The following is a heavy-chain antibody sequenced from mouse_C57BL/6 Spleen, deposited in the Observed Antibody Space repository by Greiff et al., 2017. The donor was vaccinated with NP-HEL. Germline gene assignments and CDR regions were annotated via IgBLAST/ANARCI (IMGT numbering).Heavy chain of an antibody. CDR3: ARSDAGSWFGD. CDR1: GYTFTSYW. V-gene: IGHV1-7*01. CDR2: INPSSGYT. D-gene: IGHD3-2*02. J-gene: IGHJ3*01. Sequence: QVQLKQSGAELAKPGASVKLSCKASGYTFTSYWMHWVNQRPGQGLEWIGYINPSSGYTKYNQKFKDKATLTADKSSSTAYMQLSSLTYEDSAVYYCARSDAGSWFGDWGQGTLVTVSA.